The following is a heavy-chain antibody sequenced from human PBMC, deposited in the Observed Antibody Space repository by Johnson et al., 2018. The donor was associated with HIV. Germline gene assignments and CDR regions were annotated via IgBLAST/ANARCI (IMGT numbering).Heavy chain of an antibody. J-gene: IGHJ3*02. D-gene: IGHD3-22*01. V-gene: IGHV3-30*03. CDR3: ARVITMIAVVKGDAFDM. CDR1: GFTFSSYD. Sequence: MQLVESGGGLVQPGGSLRLSCAASGFTFSSYDMHWVRQAPGKGLEWVAVISYDGSSKFYPNSLKGRFSISRDNSKNTVYLQMNSLRTEDTAVYYCARVITMIAVVKGDAFDMWGQGTMVTVSS. CDR2: ISYDGSSK.